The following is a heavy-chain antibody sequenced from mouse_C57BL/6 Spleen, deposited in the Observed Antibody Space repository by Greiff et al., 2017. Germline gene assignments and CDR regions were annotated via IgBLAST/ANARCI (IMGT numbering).Heavy chain of an antibody. CDR2: ISSGSSTI. Sequence: EVQGVESGGGLMKPGGSLKLSCAASGFTFSDYGMHWVRQAPEKGLEWVAYISSGSSTIYYADTVKGRFTISRENAKNTLFLQMTSLRSEDTAMYYCARGGGSSSYYAMDYWGQGTSVTVSS. CDR1: GFTFSDYG. J-gene: IGHJ4*01. V-gene: IGHV5-17*01. CDR3: ARGGGSSSYYAMDY. D-gene: IGHD1-1*01.